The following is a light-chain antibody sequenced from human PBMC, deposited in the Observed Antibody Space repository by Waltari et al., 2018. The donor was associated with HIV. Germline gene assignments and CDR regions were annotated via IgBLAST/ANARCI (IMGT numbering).Light chain of an antibody. CDR1: SRDVGSYNL. V-gene: IGLV2-23*02. J-gene: IGLJ1*01. Sequence: QSALTQPASVSGSPGQSITISCTGTSRDVGSYNLVSWYQQHPGKAPKVIIYDVNQRPSVFFNRFSGSKSVNASSLTSSGLQAEDEAEYYCCSHAGSSIYFVFGTGTKVTVL. CDR3: CSHAGSSIYFV. CDR2: DVN.